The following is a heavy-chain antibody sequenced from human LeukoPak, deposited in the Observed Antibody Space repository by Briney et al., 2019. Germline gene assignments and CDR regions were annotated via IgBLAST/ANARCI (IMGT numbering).Heavy chain of an antibody. V-gene: IGHV4-59*08. CDR2: IYYSGST. D-gene: IGHD3-22*01. CDR1: GGSISSYY. CDR3: ARQAAYYDSSGYHDAFDI. Sequence: SETLSLTCTVSGGSISSYYWSWIRQPPGKGLEWIGYIYYSGSTNYNPSLKSRVTISVDTSKNQFSLKLSSVTAADTAVYYCARQAAYYDSSGYHDAFDIWGEGTMVTVSS. J-gene: IGHJ3*02.